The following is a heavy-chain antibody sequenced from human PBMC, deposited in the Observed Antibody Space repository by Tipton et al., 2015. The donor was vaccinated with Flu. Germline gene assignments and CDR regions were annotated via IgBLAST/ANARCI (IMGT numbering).Heavy chain of an antibody. Sequence: AASGFTFSSYAMSWVRQAPGKGLEWVSTISSSGAHTYYADSVKGRFTISRDNSNDTLFLQMNSLRAEDTAVYYCAKDKSGYFDYWGQGALVTVSS. CDR1: GFTFSSYA. J-gene: IGHJ4*03. V-gene: IGHV3-23*01. CDR2: ISSSGAHT. CDR3: AKDKSGYFDY.